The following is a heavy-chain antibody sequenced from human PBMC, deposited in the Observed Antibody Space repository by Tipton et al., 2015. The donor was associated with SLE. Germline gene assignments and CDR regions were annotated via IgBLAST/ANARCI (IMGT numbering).Heavy chain of an antibody. V-gene: IGHV4-61*08. D-gene: IGHD4-17*01. CDR3: ARGRGYGDPEYFQH. Sequence: LRLSCTVSGGSISSGGYYWSWIRQHPGKGLEWIGYIYYSGSTNYNPTLKSRVTISVDTSKNQFSLKLSSVTAADTAVYYCARGRGYGDPEYFQHWGQGTLVTVSS. CDR1: GGSISSGGYY. J-gene: IGHJ1*01. CDR2: IYYSGST.